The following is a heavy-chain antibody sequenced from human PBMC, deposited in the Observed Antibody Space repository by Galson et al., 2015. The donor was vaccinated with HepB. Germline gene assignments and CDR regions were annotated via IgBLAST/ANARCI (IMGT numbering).Heavy chain of an antibody. CDR3: AREGYCNTRRCGRDHYCYYYTDV. CDR1: GGSISSGDYY. Sequence: LSLTCTVSGGSISSGDYYWSWIRQPPGKGLEWIGHIYNSGSTQYNPSLKSRVTISVDASANQFSLKLTSVTAADTAMYYCAREGYCNTRRCGRDHYCYYYTDVWGKVTPLTVS. V-gene: IGHV4-30-4*01. CDR2: IYNSGST. J-gene: IGHJ6*03. D-gene: IGHD2-15*01.